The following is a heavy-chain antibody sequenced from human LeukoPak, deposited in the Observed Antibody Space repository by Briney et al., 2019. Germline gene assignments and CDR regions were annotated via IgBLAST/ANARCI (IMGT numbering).Heavy chain of an antibody. J-gene: IGHJ4*02. CDR2: IYYGGST. CDR3: ARSSYSGTYPGRY. V-gene: IGHV4-59*02. Sequence: SETLSLTCTVSGGSVSSYYWSWNRQPPGKGLEWIGYIYYGGSTYSNPSLKGRGAISLDTSKNQFSLKLNSVTAADTAVYYCARSSYSGTYPGRYWGQGTLVTVSS. CDR1: GGSVSSYY. D-gene: IGHD1-26*01.